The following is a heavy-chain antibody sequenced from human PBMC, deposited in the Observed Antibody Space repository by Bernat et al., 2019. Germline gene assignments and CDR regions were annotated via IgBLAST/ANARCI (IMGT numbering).Heavy chain of an antibody. D-gene: IGHD2-8*01. Sequence: EVQLLESGGGLVKPGGSLRLSCAASGFTFIDAWMNWVRQAPGKGLEFIGRIKSKADGGTTDYAAPVKGRFTISRDDSQNMVYLQMNELKTDDTALYYCTTNQAPRECNGENCYDSWGQGALVTVSS. CDR2: IKSKADGGTT. J-gene: IGHJ4*02. CDR3: TTNQAPRECNGENCYDS. CDR1: GFTFIDAW. V-gene: IGHV3-15*01.